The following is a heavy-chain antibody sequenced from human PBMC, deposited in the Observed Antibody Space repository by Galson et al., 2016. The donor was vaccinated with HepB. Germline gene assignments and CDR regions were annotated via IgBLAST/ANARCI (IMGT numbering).Heavy chain of an antibody. D-gene: IGHD3-3*01. J-gene: IGHJ6*02. CDR1: GFRFSTFV. CDR3: ARDGETYDDLWRLDL. CDR2: ISHDGSNK. Sequence: SLRLSCAASGFRFSTFVMHWVRQAPGKGLEWVAVISHDGSNKDYADSVKGRFTISRDNSKNSLYLQMNSLRAEDTAVYYCARDGETYDDLWRLDLWGQGKTVTVSS. V-gene: IGHV3-30-3*01.